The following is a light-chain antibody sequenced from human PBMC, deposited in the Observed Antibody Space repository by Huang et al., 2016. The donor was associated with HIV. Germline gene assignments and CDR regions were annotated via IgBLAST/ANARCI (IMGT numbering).Light chain of an antibody. Sequence: AIHMTQSPPSLSASVGDRVTITCRARQGIRNALGWYQQKPGKDPKLLSYAASSLQSGVPARFSGSGSGTDFTLTISSLQPEDFATYYCLQDYNYTFTFGPGTKVDIK. CDR1: QGIRNA. CDR3: LQDYNYTFT. V-gene: IGKV1-6*01. CDR2: AAS. J-gene: IGKJ3*01.